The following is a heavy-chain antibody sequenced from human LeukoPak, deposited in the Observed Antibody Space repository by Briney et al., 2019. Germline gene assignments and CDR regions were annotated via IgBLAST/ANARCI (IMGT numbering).Heavy chain of an antibody. Sequence: PGGSLRLSCAASGFTFSGYNMNWVRQAPGKGLEWVSYISGTTNNIHYADSVKGRFTISRDNAKNSLYLQMNSLRAEDMAVYYCARRGSGVSPNFDYWGQGTLVTVSS. D-gene: IGHD3-10*01. CDR2: ISGTTNNI. J-gene: IGHJ4*02. CDR1: GFTFSGYN. V-gene: IGHV3-48*04. CDR3: ARRGSGVSPNFDY.